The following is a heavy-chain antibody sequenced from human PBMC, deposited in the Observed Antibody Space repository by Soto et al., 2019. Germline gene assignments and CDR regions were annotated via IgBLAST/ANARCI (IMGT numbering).Heavy chain of an antibody. Sequence: KPSGTPAPTGAVSGYALSIGDDWPSIRKPPAKGLEWIGSIYHSGSTYYNPSLKSRVIISVDTSKSQFSLKLTSVTAADTAIYFCARENCPYGACYSFEYWGRGTLVRVSS. CDR3: ARENCPYGACYSFEY. V-gene: IGHV4-38-2*02. CDR1: GYALSIGDD. CDR2: IYHSGST. J-gene: IGHJ4*02. D-gene: IGHD2-8*01.